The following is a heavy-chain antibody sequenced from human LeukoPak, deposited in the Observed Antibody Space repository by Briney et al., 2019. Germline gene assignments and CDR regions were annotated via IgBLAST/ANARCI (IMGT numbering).Heavy chain of an antibody. Sequence: PGGSLRLSCAASGFTFNIYWMSWVRQAPGKGLEWVANINQDGSEKYCVDSVKGRFTISRDNAKNSLYLHMNSLRAEDTAVYYCARDKAYGDSEDYWGRGTLVTVSS. D-gene: IGHD4-17*01. CDR1: GFTFNIYW. CDR3: ARDKAYGDSEDY. J-gene: IGHJ4*02. CDR2: INQDGSEK. V-gene: IGHV3-7*05.